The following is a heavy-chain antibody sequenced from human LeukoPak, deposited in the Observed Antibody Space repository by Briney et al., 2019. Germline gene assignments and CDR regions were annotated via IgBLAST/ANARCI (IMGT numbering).Heavy chain of an antibody. CDR1: GFTFSSYA. V-gene: IGHV3-30-3*01. Sequence: PGRSLRLSCAASGFTFSSYAMHWVRQAPGKGLEWVAVISYDGSNKYYADSVKGRFTISRDNSKNTLYLQMNSLRAEDTAVYYCAKDRITMVRGVLPETDYWGQGTLVTVSS. J-gene: IGHJ4*02. CDR2: ISYDGSNK. CDR3: AKDRITMVRGVLPETDY. D-gene: IGHD3-10*01.